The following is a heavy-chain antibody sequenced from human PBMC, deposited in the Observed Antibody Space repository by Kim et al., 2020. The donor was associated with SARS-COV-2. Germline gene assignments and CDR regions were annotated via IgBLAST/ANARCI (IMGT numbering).Heavy chain of an antibody. V-gene: IGHV4-39*07. CDR1: GDSIISNAHY. Sequence: SETLSLTCSISGDSIISNAHYWGWIRQPPGEGLEWIGSVHYSGSTYYNPSLKSRVSISVDTSKNQFSLKLSSVTAADTAMYYCARDVKGQHQFYYYSG. CDR2: VHYSGST. J-gene: IGHJ6*01. CDR3: ARDVKGQHQFYYYSG. D-gene: IGHD6-13*01.